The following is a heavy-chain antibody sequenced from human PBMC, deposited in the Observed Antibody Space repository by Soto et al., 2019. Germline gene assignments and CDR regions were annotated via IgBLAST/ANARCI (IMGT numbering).Heavy chain of an antibody. J-gene: IGHJ4*02. V-gene: IGHV4-59*01. Sequence: PSETLSLTCTVSGGSISSYYWSWIRQPPGKGLEWIGYIHYSGSANYNPSLMSRVTISVDSSKNQFSLKLSSVTAADTGVYYCARDQNGSPHFDYWGQGTLVTVSS. CDR1: GGSISSYY. D-gene: IGHD1-26*01. CDR2: IHYSGSA. CDR3: ARDQNGSPHFDY.